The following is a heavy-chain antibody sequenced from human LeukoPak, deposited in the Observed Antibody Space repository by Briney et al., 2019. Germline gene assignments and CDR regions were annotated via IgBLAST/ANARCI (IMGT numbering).Heavy chain of an antibody. CDR1: GSTFSSYG. V-gene: IGHV1-18*01. Sequence: GASVKLSCKASGSTFSSYGVSWVRQPPGQGLEWMGLISAYNGNTNYAHKVQGRVTMTTDTSTSTADMDLRSLRSDDTAVYYWARTIDYGDSEVLDYWGQGTLVTVSS. J-gene: IGHJ4*02. CDR2: ISAYNGNT. D-gene: IGHD4-17*01. CDR3: ARTIDYGDSEVLDY.